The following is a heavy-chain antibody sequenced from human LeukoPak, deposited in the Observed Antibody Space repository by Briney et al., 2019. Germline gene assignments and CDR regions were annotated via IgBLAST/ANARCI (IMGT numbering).Heavy chain of an antibody. CDR2: IYYSGST. CDR1: GGSISSSSYY. V-gene: IGHV4-39*07. D-gene: IGHD6-19*01. Sequence: SETLSLTCTVSGGSISSSSYYWGWIRQPPGKGLEWIGSIYYSGSTYYNPSLKSRVTISVDTSKNQFSLKLSFVTAADTAVYYCARLGGWDYFDYWGQGTLVTVSS. J-gene: IGHJ4*02. CDR3: ARLGGWDYFDY.